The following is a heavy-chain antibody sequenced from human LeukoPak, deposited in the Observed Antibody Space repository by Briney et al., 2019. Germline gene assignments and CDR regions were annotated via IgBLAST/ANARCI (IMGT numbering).Heavy chain of an antibody. Sequence: GGSLRLSCAASGFTFSSYSMNWVRQAPGKGLEWVSSISSSSSYIYYADSVKGRFTISRDNAKNSLYLQMNSLRAEDTAVYYCARDLGARDAFDIWGQGTMVTVSS. D-gene: IGHD1-26*01. CDR2: ISSSSSYI. V-gene: IGHV3-21*01. CDR3: ARDLGARDAFDI. CDR1: GFTFSSYS. J-gene: IGHJ3*02.